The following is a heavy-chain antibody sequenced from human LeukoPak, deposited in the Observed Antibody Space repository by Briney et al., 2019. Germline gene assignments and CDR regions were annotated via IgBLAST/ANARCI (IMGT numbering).Heavy chain of an antibody. V-gene: IGHV4-34*01. D-gene: IGHD6-13*01. CDR3: ARGLVSSWSYWYFDL. J-gene: IGHJ2*01. CDR2: INHSGST. CDR1: GGSFSGYY. Sequence: PSETLSLTCAVYGGSFSGYYWSWIRQPPGKGLEWIGEINHSGSTNYNPSLKSRVTISVDTSKNQFSLKLSSVTAADTAVYYCARGLVSSWSYWYFDLWGRGTLVTVSS.